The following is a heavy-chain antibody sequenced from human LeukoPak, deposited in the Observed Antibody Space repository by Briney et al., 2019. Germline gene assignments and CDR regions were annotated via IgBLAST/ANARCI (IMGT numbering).Heavy chain of an antibody. V-gene: IGHV4-30-2*01. D-gene: IGHD3-22*01. Sequence: SETLSLTCAVSGVSISSGGYSWSWIRQPPGKGLEWIGYIYHSGSTYYNPSLKSRVTISVDRSKNQFSLKLSSVTAADTAVYYCARGGSGSLNWFDPWGQGTLVTVSS. CDR2: IYHSGST. J-gene: IGHJ5*02. CDR1: GVSISSGGYS. CDR3: ARGGSGSLNWFDP.